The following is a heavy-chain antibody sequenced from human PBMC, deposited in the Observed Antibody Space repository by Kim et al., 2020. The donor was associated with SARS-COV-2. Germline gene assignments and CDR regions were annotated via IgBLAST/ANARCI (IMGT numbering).Heavy chain of an antibody. CDR3: AREVRDTSFNWFDP. Sequence: SPSPKSRPTISVDTSRNQFSLRLSSVTAADTAVYHCAREVRDTSFNWFDPWGQGTLVTVSS. V-gene: IGHV4-39*07. D-gene: IGHD2-2*01. J-gene: IGHJ5*02.